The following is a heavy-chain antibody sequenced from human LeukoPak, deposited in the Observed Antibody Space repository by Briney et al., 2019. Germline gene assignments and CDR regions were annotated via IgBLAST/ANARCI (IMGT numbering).Heavy chain of an antibody. Sequence: GGSLRLSCAASGFTFSSYAMSWVRQAPGKGLEWVSAISGSGGSTYYADSVKGRFTISRDNSKNTLYLQMNSLRAEDTAVYYRAKDPRKDCSGGSCYSVDWFDPWGQGTLVTVSS. CDR3: AKDPRKDCSGGSCYSVDWFDP. V-gene: IGHV3-23*01. D-gene: IGHD2-15*01. J-gene: IGHJ5*02. CDR1: GFTFSSYA. CDR2: ISGSGGST.